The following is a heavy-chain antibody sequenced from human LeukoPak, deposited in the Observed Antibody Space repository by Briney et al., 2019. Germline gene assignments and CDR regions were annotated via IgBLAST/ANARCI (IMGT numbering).Heavy chain of an antibody. Sequence: GGSLRLSCAASGFTFSSYAMSWVRQAPGKGLEWVSAISGSGGSTYYADSVKGRFTISRDNSKNTLYLQMNSLRAEDTAVYYCARLDRGSSSSLDAFDIWGQGTMVTVSS. CDR1: GFTFSSYA. V-gene: IGHV3-23*01. J-gene: IGHJ3*02. CDR2: ISGSGGST. CDR3: ARLDRGSSSSLDAFDI. D-gene: IGHD6-13*01.